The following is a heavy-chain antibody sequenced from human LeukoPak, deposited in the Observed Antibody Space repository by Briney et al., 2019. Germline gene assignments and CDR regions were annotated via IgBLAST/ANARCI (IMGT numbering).Heavy chain of an antibody. Sequence: PSETLSLTCTVSGGSISSSSYYWGWIRQPPGKGLEWIGNFYHGGSTYYNPSLKSRVTISVDTSKNQFSLKLSSVTAADTAVYYCARFIVGANYFDYRGQGTLVTVSS. CDR1: GGSISSSSYY. CDR3: ARFIVGANYFDY. D-gene: IGHD1-26*01. V-gene: IGHV4-39*07. J-gene: IGHJ4*02. CDR2: FYHGGST.